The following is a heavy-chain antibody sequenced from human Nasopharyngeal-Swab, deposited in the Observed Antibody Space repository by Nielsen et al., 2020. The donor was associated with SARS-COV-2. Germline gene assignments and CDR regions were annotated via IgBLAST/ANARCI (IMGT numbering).Heavy chain of an antibody. J-gene: IGHJ6*02. D-gene: IGHD6-19*01. CDR1: GGSISSYY. CDR3: ARDMSSGWSDVYYGMDV. Sequence: GSLRLSCTVSGGSISSYYWSWIRQPPGKGLEWIGYIYYSGSTNYNPSLKSRVTVSVDTSKNQFSLKLSAVTAADTALYYCARDMSSGWSDVYYGMDVWGQGTTVTVSS. V-gene: IGHV4-59*01. CDR2: IYYSGST.